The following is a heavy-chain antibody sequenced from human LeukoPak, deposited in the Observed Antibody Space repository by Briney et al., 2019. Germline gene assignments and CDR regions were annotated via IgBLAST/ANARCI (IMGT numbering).Heavy chain of an antibody. Sequence: GGSLRLSCAASGFTFSSYAMSWVRQAPGKGLEWVSAISGSGGSTYYADSVKGRFTISRDNSKNTLYLQMNSLRAEDTAVYYCAKTQANIVLMVYAIAWDYWGQGTLVTVSS. CDR1: GFTFSSYA. CDR3: AKTQANIVLMVYAIAWDY. V-gene: IGHV3-23*01. D-gene: IGHD2-8*01. CDR2: ISGSGGST. J-gene: IGHJ4*02.